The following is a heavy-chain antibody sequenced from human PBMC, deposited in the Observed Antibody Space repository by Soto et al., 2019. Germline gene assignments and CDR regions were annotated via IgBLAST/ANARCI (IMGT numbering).Heavy chain of an antibody. Sequence: EVQLVESGGGLVQPGGSLRLSCAASGFTFSSYSMNWVRQAPGKGLEWVSSISSSSSYIYYADSVKGRFTISRDNAKNSLYLQMNCLRAEDTAVYYCARLMSYDSSGYYCYWVQGSLGNVSS. J-gene: IGHJ4*02. V-gene: IGHV3-21*01. CDR3: ARLMSYDSSGYYCY. CDR2: ISSSSSYI. D-gene: IGHD3-22*01. CDR1: GFTFSSYS.